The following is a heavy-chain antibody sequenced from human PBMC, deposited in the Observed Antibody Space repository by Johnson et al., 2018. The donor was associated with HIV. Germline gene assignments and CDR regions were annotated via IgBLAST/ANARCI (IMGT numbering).Heavy chain of an antibody. J-gene: IGHJ3*01. CDR1: GFTFSTYW. D-gene: IGHD3-16*02. CDR3: ARTGITFGGVIDPADACDH. V-gene: IGHV3-74*02. CDR2: ISGAGIST. Sequence: EVQLMESGGGLVQPGGSLRLPCAASGFTFSTYWMHWVRQAPGKGLVWVSRISGAGISTTYADLVKGRFTISRDNNQNSLYLQMNSVRAEDTALYYCARTGITFGGVIDPADACDHWVRGTMVTVSS.